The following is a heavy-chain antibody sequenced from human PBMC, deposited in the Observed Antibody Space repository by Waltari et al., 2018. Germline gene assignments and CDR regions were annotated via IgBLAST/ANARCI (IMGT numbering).Heavy chain of an antibody. D-gene: IGHD1-26*01. J-gene: IGHJ4*02. Sequence: QVQLVQSGAEVKKPGSSVKVSCKASGGTFSSYAISWVRQAPGPGLEWMGGIIPMFGTANYAQKCQGRVTITTDESTSTAYMELSSLRSEDTAVYYGAFSGSYYGCFDYWGQGTLVTVSS. CDR1: GGTFSSYA. CDR3: AFSGSYYGCFDY. CDR2: IIPMFGTA. V-gene: IGHV1-69*05.